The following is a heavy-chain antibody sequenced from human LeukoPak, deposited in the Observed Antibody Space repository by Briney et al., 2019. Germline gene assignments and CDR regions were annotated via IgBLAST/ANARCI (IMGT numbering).Heavy chain of an antibody. J-gene: IGHJ4*02. CDR2: IFYSGRT. D-gene: IGHD6-19*01. CDR1: GGSISSSSYY. V-gene: IGHV4-39*01. CDR3: ARQSGSDWDFDS. Sequence: PETLSLTCTVSGGSISSSSYYWGWIRQPPGMGLEWIGSIFYSGRTYYNPSLKSRVTISVDTSKNQFSLRLSSVTAGDTAVYYCARQSGSDWDFDSWGQGTLVTVSS.